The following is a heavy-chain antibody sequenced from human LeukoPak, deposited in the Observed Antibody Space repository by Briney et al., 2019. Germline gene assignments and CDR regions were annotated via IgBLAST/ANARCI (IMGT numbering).Heavy chain of an antibody. Sequence: ASVKVSCKASGYTFTGYYMHWVRQAPGQGLEWMGWINPNSGGTNYAQKFQGRVTMTRDTSTSTVYMELSSLRSEDTAVYYCARGEDIVATIANFDYWGQGTLVTVSS. V-gene: IGHV1-2*02. CDR3: ARGEDIVATIANFDY. CDR1: GYTFTGYY. D-gene: IGHD5-12*01. J-gene: IGHJ4*02. CDR2: INPNSGGT.